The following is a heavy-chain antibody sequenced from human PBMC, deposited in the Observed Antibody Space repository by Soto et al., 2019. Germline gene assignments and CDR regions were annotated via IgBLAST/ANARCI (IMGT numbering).Heavy chain of an antibody. CDR2: IYYRGNT. CDR3: ARGRQRDGQNSGHSDSDI. D-gene: IGHD4-4*01. J-gene: IGHJ3*02. Sequence: SETLALTGTVSGGSISSDFWSWIRQPPGKGLEWIGYIYYRGNTNYNPSLKSRVTISVDTSKSQFSLRLSSVTAADTAVYYCARGRQRDGQNSGHSDSDIRSQGTMVTVS. CDR1: GGSISSDF. V-gene: IGHV4-59*01.